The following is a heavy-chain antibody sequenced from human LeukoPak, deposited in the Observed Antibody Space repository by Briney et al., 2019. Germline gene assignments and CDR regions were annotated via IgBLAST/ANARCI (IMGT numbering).Heavy chain of an antibody. CDR2: INWNGGST. CDR3: ARFFHCTNGVCYRNYYYMDV. CDR1: GFTFSSYS. J-gene: IGHJ6*03. D-gene: IGHD2-8*01. V-gene: IGHV3-20*04. Sequence: PGGSLRLSCAASGFTFSSYSMNWVRQAPGKGLEWVSGINWNGGSTGYADSVKGRFTISRDNAKNSLYLQMNSLRAEDTALYYCARFFHCTNGVCYRNYYYMDVWGKGTTVTVSS.